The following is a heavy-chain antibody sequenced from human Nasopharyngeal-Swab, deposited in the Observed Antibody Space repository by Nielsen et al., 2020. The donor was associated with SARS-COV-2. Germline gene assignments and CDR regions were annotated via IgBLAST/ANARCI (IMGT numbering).Heavy chain of an antibody. D-gene: IGHD3-9*01. CDR3: AKDFYDILTGGVDY. CDR2: ISWNSGSI. J-gene: IGHJ4*02. Sequence: SCAAAGLPFDDYAMHWVRQAPGKGLEWVSGISWNSGSIGYADSVKGRFTISRDNAKNSLYLQMNSLRAEDTALYYCAKDFYDILTGGVDYWGQGTLVTVSS. V-gene: IGHV3-9*01. CDR1: GLPFDDYA.